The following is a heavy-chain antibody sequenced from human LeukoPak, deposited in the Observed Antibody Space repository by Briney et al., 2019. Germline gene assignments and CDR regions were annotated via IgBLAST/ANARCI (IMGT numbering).Heavy chain of an antibody. Sequence: GGSLTVSCAASGFSFSTYTMSWARQAPGKGLDWVASITSSSSFTYYADSVKGRFTISRDNAKNSLYLQMNSLTLDDTAVYYCARSVGSYYGDLWGQGTLVTVSS. CDR3: ARSVGSYYGDL. CDR1: GFSFSTYT. V-gene: IGHV3-21*01. D-gene: IGHD3-22*01. CDR2: ITSSSSFT. J-gene: IGHJ5*02.